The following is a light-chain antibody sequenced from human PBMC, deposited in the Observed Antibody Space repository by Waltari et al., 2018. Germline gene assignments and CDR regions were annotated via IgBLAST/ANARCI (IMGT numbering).Light chain of an antibody. Sequence: QLVLTQSHSASASLGASVKVTCTLSSGHTSYAIAWHQQQPEKGPRYLMKINSDGSHSKGDGIPDRFSGSSSGAERYLTISSLQSEDDADYYCQTWDTGILVFGGGTKLTVL. V-gene: IGLV4-69*01. CDR3: QTWDTGILV. CDR2: INSDGSH. J-gene: IGLJ3*02. CDR1: SGHTSYA.